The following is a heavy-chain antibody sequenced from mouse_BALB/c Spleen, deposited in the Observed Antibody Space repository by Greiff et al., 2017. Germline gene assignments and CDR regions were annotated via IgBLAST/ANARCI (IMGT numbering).Heavy chain of an antibody. Sequence: VQLQQSGPELVKPGASVKMSCKASGYTFTSYVMHWVKQKPGQGLEWIGYINPYNDGTKYNEKFKGKATLTSDKSSSTAYMELSSLTSEDSAVYYCARIPHYYGSSYDYYAMDYWGQGTSVTVSS. CDR3: ARIPHYYGSSYDYYAMDY. J-gene: IGHJ4*01. D-gene: IGHD1-1*01. V-gene: IGHV1-14*01. CDR2: INPYNDGT. CDR1: GYTFTSYV.